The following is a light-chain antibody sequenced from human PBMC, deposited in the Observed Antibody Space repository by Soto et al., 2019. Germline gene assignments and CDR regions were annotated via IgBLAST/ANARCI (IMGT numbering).Light chain of an antibody. CDR2: WAS. CDR1: QSVLYSSDNKNY. Sequence: DIVMTQSPDSLAVSLGERATINCKSSQSVLYSSDNKNYLAWYQQKPGQPPKLVIYWASTRESGVPDRFSGSGSGADFTLTISSLQAEDVAVYYCQQYYSAPLTFRGGTKVEIK. J-gene: IGKJ4*01. V-gene: IGKV4-1*01. CDR3: QQYYSAPLT.